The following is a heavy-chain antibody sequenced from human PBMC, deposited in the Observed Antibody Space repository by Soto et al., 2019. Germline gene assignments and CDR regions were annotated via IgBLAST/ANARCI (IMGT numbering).Heavy chain of an antibody. Sequence: GGSLRLSCAASGFTFSSYDMHWVRQATGKGLEWVSAIGTAGDPYYPGSVKGRFTISRENAKNSLYLQMNSLRAGDTAVYYCARAGYCSSTSCYRLGYYGMDVWGQGTTVTLSS. CDR3: ARAGYCSSTSCYRLGYYGMDV. V-gene: IGHV3-13*05. CDR1: GFTFSSYD. CDR2: IGTAGDP. J-gene: IGHJ6*02. D-gene: IGHD2-2*01.